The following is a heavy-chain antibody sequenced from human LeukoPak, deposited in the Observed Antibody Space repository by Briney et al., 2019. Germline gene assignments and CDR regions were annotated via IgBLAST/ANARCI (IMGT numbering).Heavy chain of an antibody. V-gene: IGHV4-34*01. CDR3: AIHSYSSGWWAIDY. CDR1: GGSFSGYY. Sequence: PSETLSLTCAVYGGSFSGYYWSWIRQPPGKGLEWIGEINHSGSTNYNPSLKSRVTISVDTSKNQFSLKLSSVPAADTAVYYCAIHSYSSGWWAIDYWGQGALVTVSS. CDR2: INHSGST. D-gene: IGHD6-19*01. J-gene: IGHJ4*02.